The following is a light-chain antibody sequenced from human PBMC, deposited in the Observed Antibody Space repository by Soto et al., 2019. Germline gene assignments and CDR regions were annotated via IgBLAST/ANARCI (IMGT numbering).Light chain of an antibody. V-gene: IGKV3-20*01. CDR1: QSVSSNY. CDR2: GAS. Sequence: EIVMTQSPATLSVSPGERATLSCRASQSVSSNYLALYQQKPGQAPRLLIYGASTRATGIPDRFSGSGSGTDFTLTISRLEPEDSAVYYCQQYGSSPTWTFGQGTKVDI. J-gene: IGKJ1*01. CDR3: QQYGSSPTWT.